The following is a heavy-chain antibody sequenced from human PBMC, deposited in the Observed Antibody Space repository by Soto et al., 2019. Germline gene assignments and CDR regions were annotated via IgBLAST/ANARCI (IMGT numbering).Heavy chain of an antibody. J-gene: IGHJ4*02. D-gene: IGHD3-22*01. Sequence: QVQLVQSGTEVKKPGSSVTVSCKASGGPYSKYSISWVRQAPGQGLEWMGRIIPIFDITNYAQKFQGRVTITADKSTSIVYMDRSCLRSEHTVVDYCARRLLGLYYESDGLENCGQGTLVTVAS. CDR3: ARRLLGLYYESDGLEN. V-gene: IGHV1-69*02. CDR1: GGPYSKYS. CDR2: IIPIFDIT.